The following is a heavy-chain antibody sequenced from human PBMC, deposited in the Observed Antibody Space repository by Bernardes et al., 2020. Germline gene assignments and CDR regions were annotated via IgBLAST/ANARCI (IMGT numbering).Heavy chain of an antibody. J-gene: IGHJ4*02. CDR2: INPDGSWS. V-gene: IGHV3-7*03. CDR3: VREGWPTLCDY. CDR1: RFNFRSYL. Sequence: GGSPSLPFTASRFNFRSYLLALIPQAPGEGLGWVAHINPDGSWSDYVGSVKGRFSISRDNAKNSLFLQMNSLRDEDTAVYYCVREGWPTLCDYWGQGALVTVSS. D-gene: IGHD6-19*01.